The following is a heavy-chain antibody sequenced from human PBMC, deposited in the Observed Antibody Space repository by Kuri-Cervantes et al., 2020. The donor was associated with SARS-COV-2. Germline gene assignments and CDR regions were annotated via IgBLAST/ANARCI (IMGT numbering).Heavy chain of an antibody. CDR2: IYPGDSDT. CDR3: ARLSYVNLGPNEYYFDY. V-gene: IGHV5-51*01. J-gene: IGHJ4*02. CDR1: GYSFTSYW. D-gene: IGHD1-1*01. Sequence: KVSCKGSGYSFTSYWIGWVRQMPGKGLEWMGIIYPGDSDTRYSPSFQGQVTISADKSISTAYLQWSSLKASDTAMYYCARLSYVNLGPNEYYFDYWGQGTLVTVSS.